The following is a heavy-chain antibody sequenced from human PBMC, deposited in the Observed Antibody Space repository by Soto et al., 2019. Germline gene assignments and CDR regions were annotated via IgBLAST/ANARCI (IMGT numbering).Heavy chain of an antibody. CDR1: GYTFTSYY. D-gene: IGHD6-6*01. V-gene: IGHV1-46*03. Sequence: QVQLVQSGAEVKKPGASVKVSCKASGYTFTSYYMHWVRQAPGQGLEWMGIINPSGGSTSYAQKFEGRVTITRDTSTSTVYMELSSLRSEDTAVYYCARVSRPEEHDYWGQGTLVTVSS. CDR2: INPSGGST. CDR3: ARVSRPEEHDY. J-gene: IGHJ4*02.